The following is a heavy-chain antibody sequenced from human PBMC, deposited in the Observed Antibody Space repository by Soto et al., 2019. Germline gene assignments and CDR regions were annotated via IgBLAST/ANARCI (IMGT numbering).Heavy chain of an antibody. CDR2: ISYDGSNK. Sequence: QVQLVESGGGVVQPGRSLRLSCAASGFTFSSYAMHWVRQAPGKGLEWVAVISYDGSNKYYADSVKGLFTISRDNSKNTLYLQMNSLRAEDTAVYYCARDSGDIVVVPAANDAFDIWGQGTMVTVSS. D-gene: IGHD2-2*01. CDR1: GFTFSSYA. J-gene: IGHJ3*02. V-gene: IGHV3-30-3*01. CDR3: ARDSGDIVVVPAANDAFDI.